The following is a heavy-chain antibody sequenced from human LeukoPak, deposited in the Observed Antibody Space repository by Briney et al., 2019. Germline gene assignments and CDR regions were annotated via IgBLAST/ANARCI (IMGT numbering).Heavy chain of an antibody. Sequence: GGSLRLSCAASGFTFSSYWMSWVRQAPGKGLERVANIKQDGSEKYYVDSVKGRFTISRDNAKNSLYLQMNSLRAEDTAVYYCARDIESGGYGGTCDYWGQGTLVTVSS. V-gene: IGHV3-7*01. CDR3: ARDIESGGYGGTCDY. J-gene: IGHJ4*02. CDR1: GFTFSSYW. CDR2: IKQDGSEK. D-gene: IGHD5-12*01.